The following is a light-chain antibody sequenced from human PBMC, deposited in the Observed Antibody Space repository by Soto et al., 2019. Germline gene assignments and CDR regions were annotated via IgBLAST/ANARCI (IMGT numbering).Light chain of an antibody. J-gene: IGLJ2*01. CDR1: SSDVGGYNY. CDR3: SSYTSSSTLAV. CDR2: DVS. Sequence: QSVLTQPASVSGSPGQSITISCTGTSSDVGGYNYVSWYQQHPGKAPKLIIYDVSNRPSGVSNRFSGSKSANTASLTISGLQAEDEADYYCSSYTSSSTLAVFGGGTKLTVL. V-gene: IGLV2-14*01.